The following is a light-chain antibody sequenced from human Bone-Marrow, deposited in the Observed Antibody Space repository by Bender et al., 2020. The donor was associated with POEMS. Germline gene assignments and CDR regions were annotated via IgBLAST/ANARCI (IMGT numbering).Light chain of an antibody. V-gene: IGLV1-44*01. J-gene: IGLJ3*02. Sequence: QSVLTQPPSASGTPGQRVPISCSGSNSNIGTNAVNWYQQFPGTAPQLLIYSDNQRPSGVPDRFYAFKSGTSASLAISGLQSEDEVDYYWSAWDAGLSGGVFGGGTKLTVL. CDR3: SAWDAGLSGGV. CDR2: SDN. CDR1: NSNIGTNA.